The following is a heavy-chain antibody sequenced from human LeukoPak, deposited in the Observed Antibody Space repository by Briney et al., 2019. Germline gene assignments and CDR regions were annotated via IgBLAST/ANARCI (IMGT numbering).Heavy chain of an antibody. V-gene: IGHV3-21*01. CDR2: ISSSSSNI. D-gene: IGHD3-3*01. CDR3: ARGADFWSGYSRGYYMDV. J-gene: IGHJ6*03. CDR1: GFPFSIYS. Sequence: GSLSLSCAASGFPFSIYSMNWVRPAPGKGLEWVSSISSSSSNIYYSDSVKGRFTISRDNAKNSLYLQMNSLRAEDTAVYYCARGADFWSGYSRGYYMDVWGKGTTVTVSS.